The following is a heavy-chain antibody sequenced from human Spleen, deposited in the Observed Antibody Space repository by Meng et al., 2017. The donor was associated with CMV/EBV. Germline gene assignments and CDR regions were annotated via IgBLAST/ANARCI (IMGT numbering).Heavy chain of an antibody. CDR1: GGSISSYY. J-gene: IGHJ4*02. D-gene: IGHD2-8*02. CDR2: IYYSGST. Sequence: SETLFLTCTVSGGSISSYYWSWIRQPPGKGLEWIGYIYYSGSTNYNPSLKSRVTISVDTSKNQFSLKLSSVTAADTAVYYCARDTGGGRFDYWGQGTLVTVSS. V-gene: IGHV4-59*01. CDR3: ARDTGGGRFDY.